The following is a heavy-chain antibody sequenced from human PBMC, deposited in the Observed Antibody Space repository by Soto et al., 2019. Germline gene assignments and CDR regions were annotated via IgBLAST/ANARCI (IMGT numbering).Heavy chain of an antibody. CDR2: IWYDGSNK. Sequence: QVQQVESGGGVVQPGRSLRLSCAASGFTFSSYGMHWVRQAPGKGLEWVAVIWYDGSNKYYADSVKGRFTISRDNSKNTLYLQMNSLRAEDTAVYYCARARYSYGYYHYGMDVWGQGTTVTVSS. J-gene: IGHJ6*02. CDR1: GFTFSSYG. D-gene: IGHD5-18*01. CDR3: ARARYSYGYYHYGMDV. V-gene: IGHV3-33*01.